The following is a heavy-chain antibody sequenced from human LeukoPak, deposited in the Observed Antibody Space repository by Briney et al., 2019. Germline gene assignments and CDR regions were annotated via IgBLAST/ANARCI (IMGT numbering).Heavy chain of an antibody. J-gene: IGHJ5*02. CDR2: IIPIFGTA. D-gene: IGHD3-22*01. Sequence: SVKVSCRASGYIFAGYYMHWVRQAPGQGLEWMGRIIPIFGTANYAQKFQGRVTITADKSTSTAYMELSSLRSEDTAVYYCARGSSGYYYQDWFDPWGQGTLVTVSS. V-gene: IGHV1-69*06. CDR1: GYIFAGYY. CDR3: ARGSSGYYYQDWFDP.